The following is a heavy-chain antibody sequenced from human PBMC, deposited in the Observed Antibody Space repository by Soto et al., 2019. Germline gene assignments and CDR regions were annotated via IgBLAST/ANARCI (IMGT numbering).Heavy chain of an antibody. J-gene: IGHJ4*02. D-gene: IGHD6-19*01. V-gene: IGHV4-59*01. CDR2: VYYTGST. Sequence: SETLSLTCSVSGGSISGSYWSWIRQSPGKGLEWLGYVYYTGSTNYSPSLRSRVSISIDTSKNEFSLRLSSVTAADTAVYFCARSVAVPGAHIDYWGQGTQVTVSS. CDR1: GGSISGSY. CDR3: ARSVAVPGAHIDY.